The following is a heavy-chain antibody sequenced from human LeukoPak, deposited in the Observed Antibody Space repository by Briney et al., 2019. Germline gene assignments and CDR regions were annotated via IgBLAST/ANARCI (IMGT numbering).Heavy chain of an antibody. CDR3: AKATMIVVVITLFDY. V-gene: IGHV3-23*01. J-gene: IGHJ4*02. Sequence: GGSLRLSCVASGFTFSTYAMSWVRQAPGKGLEWVSAISGSGGATYYADSVKGRFTISRDNSKNTLYLQMNSLRAEDTAVYYCAKATMIVVVITLFDYWGQGTLVTVSS. D-gene: IGHD3-22*01. CDR2: ISGSGGAT. CDR1: GFTFSTYA.